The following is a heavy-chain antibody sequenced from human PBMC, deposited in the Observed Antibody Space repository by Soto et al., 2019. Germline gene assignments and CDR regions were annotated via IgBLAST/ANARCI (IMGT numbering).Heavy chain of an antibody. CDR2: IDPSDSQT. Sequence: GESLKISCKGSGYSFAGYWITWVRQKPGKGLEWMGRIDPSDSQTYYSPSFRGHVTISVTKSITTVFLQWSSLRASDTAMYYCARVDTMVRGRYYYYGMDVWGQGTTVTVSS. D-gene: IGHD3-10*01. V-gene: IGHV5-10-1*01. CDR1: GYSFAGYW. J-gene: IGHJ6*02. CDR3: ARVDTMVRGRYYYYGMDV.